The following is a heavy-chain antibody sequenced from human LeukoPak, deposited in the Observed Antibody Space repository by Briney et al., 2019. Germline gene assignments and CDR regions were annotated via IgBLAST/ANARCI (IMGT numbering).Heavy chain of an antibody. J-gene: IGHJ3*02. CDR3: ARAISGSYSRAFDI. CDR2: IYYSGST. CDR1: GGSNSSYY. D-gene: IGHD1-26*01. V-gene: IGHV4-59*01. Sequence: SETLSLTCTVSGGSNSSYYWSWIRQPPGKGLEWIGYIYYSGSTNYNPSLKSRVTISVDTSKNQFSLKLSSVTAADTAVYYCARAISGSYSRAFDIWGQGTMVTVSS.